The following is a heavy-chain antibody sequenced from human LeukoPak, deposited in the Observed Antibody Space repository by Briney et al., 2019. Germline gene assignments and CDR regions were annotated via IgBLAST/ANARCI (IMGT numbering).Heavy chain of an antibody. J-gene: IGHJ4*02. CDR3: ARGGAVSYYYDSSGYSPFDY. D-gene: IGHD3-22*01. CDR1: GGTFSSYA. CDR2: IIPIFGTA. V-gene: IGHV1-69*13. Sequence: GASVKVSCKASGGTFSSYAISWVRQAPGQGLEWMGGIIPIFGTANYAQKFQGRVTITADESTSTAYMELSSLRSEGTAVYYCARGGAVSYYYDSSGYSPFDYWGQGTLVTVSS.